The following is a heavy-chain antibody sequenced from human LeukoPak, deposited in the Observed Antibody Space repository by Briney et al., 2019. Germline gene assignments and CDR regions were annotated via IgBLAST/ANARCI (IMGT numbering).Heavy chain of an antibody. Sequence: PSETLSLTCTVSGDSISSYYWSWIRQPPGKGLEWIGYIYYSGSTNYNPSLKSRVTMSVDTSKNQFSLKLSSVTAEDTAVYYCARGLDCSSTSCHDYWGQGTLVTVSS. J-gene: IGHJ4*02. D-gene: IGHD2-2*01. CDR2: IYYSGST. CDR3: ARGLDCSSTSCHDY. CDR1: GDSISSYY. V-gene: IGHV4-59*12.